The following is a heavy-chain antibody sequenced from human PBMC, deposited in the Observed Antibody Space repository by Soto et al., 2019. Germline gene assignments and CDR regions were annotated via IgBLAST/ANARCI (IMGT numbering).Heavy chain of an antibody. CDR2: KSHSGIR. CDR3: ARYYFDSARYNYFDT. J-gene: IGHJ5*02. V-gene: IGHV4-30-4*01. D-gene: IGHD3-10*01. Sequence: PSETLSLTCTVSGGSISSGDYYWGWIRQPPGRGLEWIGYKSHSGIRYDSPSLQSRLTISVDASKNQFSLELSSVTAADTAVYYCARYYFDSARYNYFDTWGLGTLVTVSS. CDR1: GGSISSGDYY.